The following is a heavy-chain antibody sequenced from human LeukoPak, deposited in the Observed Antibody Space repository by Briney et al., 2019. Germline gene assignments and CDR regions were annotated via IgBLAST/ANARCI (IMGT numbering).Heavy chain of an antibody. D-gene: IGHD3-9*01. V-gene: IGHV3-23*01. CDR2: FSGSGGST. J-gene: IGHJ4*02. Sequence: GGSLRLSCAASGFTFSSHAMSWVRQAPGKGLEWVSAFSGSGGSTSYADSVKDRLPIYRDNPKNTLYLQMNSLRAEDTAVYYCAKAKNVLRYFDWLTDYWGQGTLVTVSS. CDR3: AKAKNVLRYFDWLTDY. CDR1: GFTFSSHA.